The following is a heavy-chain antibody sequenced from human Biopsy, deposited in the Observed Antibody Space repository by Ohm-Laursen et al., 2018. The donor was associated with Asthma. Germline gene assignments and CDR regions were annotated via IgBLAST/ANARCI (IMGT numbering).Heavy chain of an antibody. Sequence: PSETLSLTCSVYGGSISSFYWSWIRQSPGKGLEWIGFIYYSGSTYYNPSLKSRVSISIDTSKNQFPLKLSSVTAADTAVYYCARAQDYYDSRGYYRSFDYWGQETLVTVSS. V-gene: IGHV4-59*06. D-gene: IGHD3-22*01. J-gene: IGHJ4*02. CDR1: GGSISSFY. CDR3: ARAQDYYDSRGYYRSFDY. CDR2: IYYSGST.